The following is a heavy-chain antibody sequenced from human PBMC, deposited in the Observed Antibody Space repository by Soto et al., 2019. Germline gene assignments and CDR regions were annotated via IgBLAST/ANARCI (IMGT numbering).Heavy chain of an antibody. J-gene: IGHJ4*02. CDR3: AREAEALDY. D-gene: IGHD3-3*02. CDR2: ISYDGYDI. V-gene: IGHV3-30*04. CDR1: GFTFSSYA. Sequence: QVQLVESGGGVVQPGRSLRLSCAASGFTFSSYAMHWVSQAPGKGLEWVAVISYDGYDIYYADSLRGRCTISRDSSKNTLYLQMNSLRGEDSAVYYCAREAEALDYWGQGTLVTVSS.